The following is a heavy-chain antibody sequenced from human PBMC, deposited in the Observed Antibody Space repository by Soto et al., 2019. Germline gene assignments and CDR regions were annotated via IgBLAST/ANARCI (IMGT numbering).Heavy chain of an antibody. J-gene: IGHJ3*02. D-gene: IGHD2-15*01. CDR2: IIPIFGTA. Sequence: QVQLVQSGAEVKKPGSSVKVSCKASGGTFSSYAISWVRQAPGQGLEWMGGIIPIFGTANYAQKFQGRVTITADESTSTAYMELSSLRSEDTAVFYCARARYCSGGSCYALGAFDIWGQATMVTVSS. CDR1: GGTFSSYA. V-gene: IGHV1-69*01. CDR3: ARARYCSGGSCYALGAFDI.